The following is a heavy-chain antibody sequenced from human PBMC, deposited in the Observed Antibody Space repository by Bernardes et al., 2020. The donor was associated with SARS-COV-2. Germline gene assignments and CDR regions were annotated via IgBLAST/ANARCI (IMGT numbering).Heavy chain of an antibody. CDR1: GYTFTSYG. V-gene: IGHV1-18*01. CDR3: ARRGNFGPDYSNYWFDP. D-gene: IGHD4-4*01. CDR2: ISAYNGNT. Sequence: ASVKVSCKASGYTFTSYGISWVRQAPGQGLEWMGWISAYNGNTNYAQKLQGRVTMTTDTSTSTAYMELRSLRSDDTAVYYCARRGNFGPDYSNYWFDPWGQGTLVTVSS. J-gene: IGHJ5*02.